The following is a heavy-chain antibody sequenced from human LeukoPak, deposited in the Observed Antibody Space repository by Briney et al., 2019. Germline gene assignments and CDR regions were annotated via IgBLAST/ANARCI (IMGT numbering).Heavy chain of an antibody. Sequence: ASVKVSCKASGYTFTGYYMHWVRHAPGPGLEWMGWINPNSGGTNYAQKFQGRVTMTRDTSISTAYMELSRLRSDDTAVYYCARPLGYSSSWPPDYWGQGTLVTVSS. V-gene: IGHV1-2*02. CDR1: GYTFTGYY. J-gene: IGHJ4*02. D-gene: IGHD6-13*01. CDR3: ARPLGYSSSWPPDY. CDR2: INPNSGGT.